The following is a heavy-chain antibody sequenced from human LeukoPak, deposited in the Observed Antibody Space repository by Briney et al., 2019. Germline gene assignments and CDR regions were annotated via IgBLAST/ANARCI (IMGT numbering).Heavy chain of an antibody. D-gene: IGHD6-6*01. J-gene: IGHJ4*02. CDR1: GFTFSSYS. CDR2: ISSRSSYI. Sequence: GGSLRLSCAASGFTFSSYSMNWVRQAPGKGLEWVSSISSRSSYIYYADSVKGRFTISRDNAKNSLYLQMNSPRANDTAVYYCARDQPYSSSPDSYWGQGTLVTVSS. V-gene: IGHV3-21*01. CDR3: ARDQPYSSSPDSY.